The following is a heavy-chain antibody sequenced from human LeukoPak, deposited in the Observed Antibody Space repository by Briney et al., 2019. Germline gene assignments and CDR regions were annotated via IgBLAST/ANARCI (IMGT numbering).Heavy chain of an antibody. CDR3: ARHEPLYGDHGGGGPFDY. Sequence: GESLKISCKGSGYSFTSYWIGWVRQMPGKGLEWMGIIYPGDSDTRYSPSFQGQVTISADKSISTAYLQWSSLKASDTAMYYCARHEPLYGDHGGGGPFDYWGQGTLVTVSS. V-gene: IGHV5-51*01. CDR1: GYSFTSYW. D-gene: IGHD4-17*01. J-gene: IGHJ4*02. CDR2: IYPGDSDT.